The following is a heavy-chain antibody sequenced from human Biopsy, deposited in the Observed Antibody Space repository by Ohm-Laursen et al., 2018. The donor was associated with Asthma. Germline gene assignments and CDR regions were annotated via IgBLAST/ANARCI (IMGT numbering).Heavy chain of an antibody. Sequence: ASVKVSCKSLGGTFNTYVIGWVRQAPGQGLEWIGGINSVFGTTTYPQKFQDRVTITADDTTSTVYMELSSLRSEDTAVYYCARKAGSCISRTCYSLDFWGQGTLVTVSS. D-gene: IGHD2-2*01. V-gene: IGHV1-69*13. CDR2: INSVFGTT. CDR3: ARKAGSCISRTCYSLDF. J-gene: IGHJ4*02. CDR1: GGTFNTYV.